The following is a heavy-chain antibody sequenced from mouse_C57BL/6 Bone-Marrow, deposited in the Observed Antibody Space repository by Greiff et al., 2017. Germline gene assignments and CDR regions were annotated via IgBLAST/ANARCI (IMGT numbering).Heavy chain of an antibody. V-gene: IGHV14-4*01. CDR1: GFNIKDDY. CDR2: IDPENGDT. J-gene: IGHJ4*01. Sequence: EVKLMESGAELVRPGASVKLSCTASGFNIKDDYMHWVKQRPEQGLEWIGWIDPENGDTEYASKFQGKATITADTSSNTAYLQLSSLTSEDTAVYYCTTWATANYYAMDYWGQGTSVTVSS. CDR3: TTWATANYYAMDY. D-gene: IGHD1-2*01.